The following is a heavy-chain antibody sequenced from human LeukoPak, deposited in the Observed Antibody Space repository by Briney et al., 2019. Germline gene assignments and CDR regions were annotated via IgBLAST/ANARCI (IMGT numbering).Heavy chain of an antibody. Sequence: SETLSLTCTVSGGSISSYYWSWIRQPPGKGLEWIGYIYYSGSTNYNPSLKSRVTISVDTSKNQFSLKLSSVTAADTAVYYCATALIGGIAAAGNPNWFDPWGQGTLVTVPS. CDR2: IYYSGST. D-gene: IGHD6-13*01. V-gene: IGHV4-59*01. CDR3: ATALIGGIAAAGNPNWFDP. CDR1: GGSISSYY. J-gene: IGHJ5*02.